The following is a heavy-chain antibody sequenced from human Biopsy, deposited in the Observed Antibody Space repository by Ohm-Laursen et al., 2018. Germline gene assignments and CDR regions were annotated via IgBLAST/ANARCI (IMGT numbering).Heavy chain of an antibody. J-gene: IGHJ4*02. D-gene: IGHD3-22*01. Sequence: SLRLSCAASGFHFSDYYMSWIRQAPGKGLEWISYIASSGGTTYYVDSVKGRFTISRDNAEKSLCLQMNSLRAEDTAVYYCARDTPETYDYDNDDNSPFPRRYIDYWGQGTLVTVSS. CDR3: ARDTPETYDYDNDDNSPFPRRYIDY. CDR2: IASSGGTT. CDR1: GFHFSDYY. V-gene: IGHV3-11*01.